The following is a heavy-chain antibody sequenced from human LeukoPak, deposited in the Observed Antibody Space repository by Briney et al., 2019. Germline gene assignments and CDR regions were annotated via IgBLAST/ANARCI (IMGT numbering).Heavy chain of an antibody. CDR1: GFTFSSYW. CDR2: INSDGIST. CDR3: AKEGLAQG. Sequence: GGSLRLSCAASGFTFSSYWMHWVRQAPGKGLVWVSRINSDGISTNYADSVKGRFTISRDNSKNTLYLQMNSLRAGDTAVYYCAKEGLAQGWGQGTLVTVSS. V-gene: IGHV3-74*01. J-gene: IGHJ4*02. D-gene: IGHD5-12*01.